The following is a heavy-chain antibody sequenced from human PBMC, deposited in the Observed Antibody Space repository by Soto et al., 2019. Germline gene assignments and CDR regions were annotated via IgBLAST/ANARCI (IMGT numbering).Heavy chain of an antibody. CDR3: VRVAGSASWYETDS. J-gene: IGHJ4*02. CDR2: TYYCASS. D-gene: IGHD6-13*01. V-gene: IGHV4-38-2*01. Sequence: SETLSLTCAVSGYSISSGYYWGWIRQPPGKGLEWLGTTYYCASSYYNPSLRSRITILLDASTNQLSLKLSSVTATDTAVYFCVRVAGSASWYETDSWGQGILVTVSS. CDR1: GYSISSGYY.